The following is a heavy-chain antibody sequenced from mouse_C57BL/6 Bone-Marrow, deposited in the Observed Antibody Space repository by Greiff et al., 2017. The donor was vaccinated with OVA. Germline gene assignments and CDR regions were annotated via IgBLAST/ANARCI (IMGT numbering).Heavy chain of an antibody. J-gene: IGHJ3*01. CDR1: GFTFSSYG. CDR3: ARHDGYYWRFAY. V-gene: IGHV5-6*01. Sequence: EVKLVESGGDLVKPGGSLKLSCAASGFTFSSYGMSWVRQTPDKRLDWVATISSGGSYTYYHDSVKGRFTISRENAKNTLYLQMSSLKSEDTAMYYCARHDGYYWRFAYWGQGTLVTVSA. CDR2: ISSGGSYT. D-gene: IGHD2-3*01.